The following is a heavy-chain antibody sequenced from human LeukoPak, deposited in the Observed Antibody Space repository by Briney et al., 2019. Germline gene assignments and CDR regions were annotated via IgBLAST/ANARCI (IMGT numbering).Heavy chain of an antibody. D-gene: IGHD5-18*01. Sequence: PGGSLRLSGAASGFTFSSSSMNWVRQAPGKGLEWVSYISSSSSTIYYTDSGKGRFTISRDNAKNLLYLQMNNLRAEDTAVYYCARSKDKNTYGYAYWGQGTLVTVSS. CDR1: GFTFSSSS. CDR3: ARSKDKNTYGYAY. V-gene: IGHV3-48*01. CDR2: ISSSSSTI. J-gene: IGHJ4*02.